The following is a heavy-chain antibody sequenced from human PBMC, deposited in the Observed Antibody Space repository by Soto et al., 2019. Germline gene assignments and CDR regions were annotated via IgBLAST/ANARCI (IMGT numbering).Heavy chain of an antibody. CDR2: IGTAGDT. CDR1: GFTFSSYD. Sequence: EVQLVESGGGLVQPGGSLRLSCAASGFTFSSYDMHWVRQATGKGLEWVSAIGTAGDTYYPGSVKGRFTISRENAKNSLYLQMNSLRAEDTAVYYCARDVGPYCSSTSCYDYYYYGMDVW. D-gene: IGHD2-2*01. CDR3: ARDVGPYCSSTSCYDYYYYGMDV. J-gene: IGHJ6*01. V-gene: IGHV3-13*01.